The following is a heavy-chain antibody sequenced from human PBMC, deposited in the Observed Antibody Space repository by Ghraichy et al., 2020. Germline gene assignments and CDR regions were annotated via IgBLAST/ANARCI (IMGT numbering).Heavy chain of an antibody. CDR3: ARNSWYAFDS. J-gene: IGHJ4*02. Sequence: KLSCAASGFSLSSHWMYWVRQAPGKGLVWVSGINGEESITVYADSVKGRFTISRDNAKNTLFLQMNSLRVEDTAVYYCARNSWYAFDSWGQGTLVTVSS. CDR1: GFSLSSHW. D-gene: IGHD6-13*01. V-gene: IGHV3-74*01. CDR2: INGEESIT.